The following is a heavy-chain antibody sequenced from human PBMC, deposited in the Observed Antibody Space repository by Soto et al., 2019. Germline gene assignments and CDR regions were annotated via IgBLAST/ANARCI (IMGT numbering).Heavy chain of an antibody. CDR2: IKSKTDGGTT. J-gene: IGHJ6*02. CDR3: TTENSWYLLGMDV. D-gene: IGHD6-13*01. Sequence: GGSLRLSCAASGFTFSNAWMNWVRQAPGKGLEWVGRIKSKTDGGTTDYAAPVKGRLTISRDDSKNTLYLQMNSLKTEDTAVYYCTTENSWYLLGMDVWGQGTTVTVSS. V-gene: IGHV3-15*07. CDR1: GFTFSNAW.